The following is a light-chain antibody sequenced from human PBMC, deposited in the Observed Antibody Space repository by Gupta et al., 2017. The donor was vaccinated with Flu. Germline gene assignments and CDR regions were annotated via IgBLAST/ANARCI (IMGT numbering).Light chain of an antibody. V-gene: IGKV3-11*01. CDR3: QQRSNWPPMYT. CDR2: DAS. J-gene: IGKJ2*01. Sequence: ELVLTQSPATLSLSPGERATLSCRASQSVSSYLAWYQQKPGQAPRLLIYDASKRATGIPARFSGSGSGTDFTLTISSLEPEDFAIYYCQQRSNWPPMYTFGQGTKLEIK. CDR1: QSVSSY.